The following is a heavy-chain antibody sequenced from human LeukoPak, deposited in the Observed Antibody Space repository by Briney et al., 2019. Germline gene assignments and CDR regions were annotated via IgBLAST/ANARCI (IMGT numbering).Heavy chain of an antibody. D-gene: IGHD5-18*01. Sequence: GSLRLSCAASGFTFSSHWMHWVRQVPGKGLVWVSRINSDGSSISYAESVKGRFTISRDNAKNTLYLQMNSLRVEDTAVYHCASDTVDTAVGIDYWGQGTLVTVSS. CDR1: GFTFSSHW. V-gene: IGHV3-74*01. CDR2: INSDGSSI. J-gene: IGHJ4*02. CDR3: ASDTVDTAVGIDY.